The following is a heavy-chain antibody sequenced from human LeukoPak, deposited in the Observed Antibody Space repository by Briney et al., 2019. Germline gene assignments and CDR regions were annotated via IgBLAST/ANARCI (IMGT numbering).Heavy chain of an antibody. J-gene: IGHJ4*02. CDR1: GGSLSSCNW. Sequence: PSGTLPLTCAVSGGSLSSCNWWSWVRPPPGKGVEWGGSIYYSGCTNYNPSLKGRVNIAVDKFKNQFSLTQNSLNGADTAVYYLARGSSPRPFLTPAIEYWGQGTLVTVSS. D-gene: IGHD6-13*01. V-gene: IGHV4-4*02. CDR3: ARGSSPRPFLTPAIEY. CDR2: IYYSGCT.